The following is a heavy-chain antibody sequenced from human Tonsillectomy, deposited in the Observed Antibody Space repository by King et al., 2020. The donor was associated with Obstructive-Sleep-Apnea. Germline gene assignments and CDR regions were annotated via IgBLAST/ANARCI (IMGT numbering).Heavy chain of an antibody. J-gene: IGHJ4*02. D-gene: IGHD2-15*01. CDR3: TSEWRYCSVYICPNFDH. CDR2: IKSKTDGGTT. V-gene: IGHV3-15*01. CDR1: SFTFTYTW. Sequence: VQLVESGGGLVKPGGSLRLSCGASSFTFTYTWMSWVRQAPGKGLEWFGRIKSKTDGGTTDFAAPVKGRFTISRDDSKQMLYLKMNSLKIEDTAVYYCTSEWRYCSVYICPNFDHWGQGTLVTVSS.